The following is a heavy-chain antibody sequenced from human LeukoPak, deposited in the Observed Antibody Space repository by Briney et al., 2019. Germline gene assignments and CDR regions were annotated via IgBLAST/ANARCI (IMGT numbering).Heavy chain of an antibody. CDR3: ARDQGSTSRGIDY. V-gene: IGHV3-74*01. J-gene: IGHJ4*02. CDR2: IYSDGNTT. Sequence: GGSLGLSCAASGFTFSSYWMHWVRQAPGKGLVWVSRIYSDGNTTNYADSVKGRFTTSRDNAKNTLYLQMNSLRAEDTAVYYCARDQGSTSRGIDYWGQGTLVTVSS. D-gene: IGHD2-2*01. CDR1: GFTFSSYW.